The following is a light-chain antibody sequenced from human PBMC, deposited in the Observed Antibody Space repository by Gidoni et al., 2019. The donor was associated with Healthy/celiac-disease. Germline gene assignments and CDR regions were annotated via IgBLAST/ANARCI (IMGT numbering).Light chain of an antibody. Sequence: SYELTQPPSVSVSPGQTASITCSGDKLGEKYACWYQQKPGQSPLLVIYQDSKRPSGIPERFSGSNSGNTATLTISGTQAMDEADYYCQAWDSSTEFGGGTKLTVL. J-gene: IGLJ2*01. CDR1: KLGEKY. CDR3: QAWDSSTE. CDR2: QDS. V-gene: IGLV3-1*01.